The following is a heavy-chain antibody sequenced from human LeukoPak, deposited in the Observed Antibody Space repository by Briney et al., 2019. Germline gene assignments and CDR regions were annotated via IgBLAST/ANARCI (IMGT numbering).Heavy chain of an antibody. Sequence: GASLKDSCKASGYTFTGYYMHWVRQAPGQGLECMGWINPNSGGTIYEQKFQGRVTMTRDTYMSTAYMGLSRLRADDTAVYYCARAGSAVALGFDYWGQGTLVTVSS. J-gene: IGHJ4*02. CDR2: INPNSGGT. CDR1: GYTFTGYY. D-gene: IGHD6-19*01. CDR3: ARAGSAVALGFDY. V-gene: IGHV1-2*02.